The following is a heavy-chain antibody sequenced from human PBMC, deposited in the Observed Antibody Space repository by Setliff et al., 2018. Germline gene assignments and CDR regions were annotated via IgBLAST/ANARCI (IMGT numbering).Heavy chain of an antibody. CDR1: GVSFSDYY. CDR3: RLANCSTNCEEALDY. CDR2: INHSGTT. D-gene: IGHD2-2*01. V-gene: IGHV4-34*01. J-gene: IGHJ4*02. Sequence: PSETLSLTCTVYGVSFSDYYWGWVRQSPGKGLDWIGEINHSGTTNYDPSLEGRISISVDTSKRQFSLKLSSVTAADMAVYYFRLANCSTNCEEALDYWSQGTLVTVS.